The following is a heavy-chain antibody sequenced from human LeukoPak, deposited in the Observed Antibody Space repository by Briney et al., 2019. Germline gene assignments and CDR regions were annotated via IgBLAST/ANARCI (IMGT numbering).Heavy chain of an antibody. V-gene: IGHV4-39*07. Sequence: SETLSLTCTVSGGSISSSSYYWSWIRQPPGKGLEWIGEINHSGSTNYNPSLKSRVTISVDTSKNQFSLKLSSVTAADTAVYYCARRYCSGGSCYAVRYWGQGTLVTVSS. CDR2: INHSGST. CDR1: GGSISSSSYY. J-gene: IGHJ4*02. CDR3: ARRYCSGGSCYAVRY. D-gene: IGHD2-15*01.